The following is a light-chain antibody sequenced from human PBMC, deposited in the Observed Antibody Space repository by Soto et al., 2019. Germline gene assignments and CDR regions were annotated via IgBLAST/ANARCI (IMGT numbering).Light chain of an antibody. Sequence: QSVLTQPPSASGSPGQSVTISCTGTSSDIGGYSYVCWYQQHPGKAPKLMIYEVSKRPSGVPDRFSGSKSGNTASLTVSGLRAEDEADYYCSSYAGSNNVLFGGGTKLTVL. CDR2: EVS. CDR3: SSYAGSNNVL. J-gene: IGLJ2*01. V-gene: IGLV2-8*01. CDR1: SSDIGGYSY.